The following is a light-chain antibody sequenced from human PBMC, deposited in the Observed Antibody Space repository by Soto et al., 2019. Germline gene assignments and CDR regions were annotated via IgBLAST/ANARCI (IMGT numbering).Light chain of an antibody. CDR3: RQYGSSGT. V-gene: IGKV3-20*01. CDR1: QSVRNNY. Sequence: IVSTQSPGTLSLSPGERATLSCRPTQSVRNNYLAWYQQKPGQAPRLFIHGASNRATGILDRFSGSGSGADFTLTIIRLEREDLAVYYCRQYGSSGTFGQGTKVDI. J-gene: IGKJ1*01. CDR2: GAS.